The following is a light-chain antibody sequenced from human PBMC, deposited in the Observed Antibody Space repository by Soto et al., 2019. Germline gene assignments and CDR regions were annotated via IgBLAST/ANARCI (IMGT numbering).Light chain of an antibody. CDR2: GAS. J-gene: IGKJ5*01. CDR3: QQYEKWPTSVT. V-gene: IGKV3-15*01. Sequence: EIVMTQAPATLSVSLGERATLSCRSSQPVNNNLAWYQHKPGQAPRLLIYGASTRATGISARFSGGGSGTEFTLTISSLQAEDFALYFCQQYEKWPTSVTFGQGTRLEIK. CDR1: QPVNNN.